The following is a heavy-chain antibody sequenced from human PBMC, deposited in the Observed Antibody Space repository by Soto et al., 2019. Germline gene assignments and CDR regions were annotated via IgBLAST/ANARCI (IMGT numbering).Heavy chain of an antibody. J-gene: IGHJ4*02. CDR1: GFTFSSYA. CDR2: ISGSGVST. D-gene: IGHD3-22*01. CDR3: AKDPIYDTGVYYSSFFDS. V-gene: IGHV3-23*01. Sequence: GGSLRLSCAASGFTFSSYAMSWVRQAPGKGLEWVSGISGSGVSTYYADSVKGRFTISRDNSKNTLYLQMNSLRAEDTAVYYCAKDPIYDTGVYYSSFFDSWGQGTLVTVSS.